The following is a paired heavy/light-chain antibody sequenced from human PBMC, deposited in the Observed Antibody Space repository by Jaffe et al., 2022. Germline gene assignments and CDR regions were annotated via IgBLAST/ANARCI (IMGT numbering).Heavy chain of an antibody. CDR2: ISGYGGST. CDR1: GFTFNNYA. J-gene: IGHJ4*02. D-gene: IGHD4-17*01. Sequence: EVQLLESGGDLVQPGGSLRLSCAASGFTFNNYAMSWVRQAPGKGLEWVSTISGYGGSTYFADSVKGRFTISRDNSKNILYLQMNSLRAEDTALYYCAKDRATVTTGFADFWGQGTLVTVSS. V-gene: IGHV3-23*01. CDR3: AKDRATVTTGFADF.
Light chain of an antibody. CDR2: KAS. Sequence: DVQVTQSPSTLSASVGDRVTITCRASQTIGSWLAWYQQKPGKAPKLLIYKASSLESGVPSRFSGSGSGTEFTLTISSLQPDDFATYFCQQYNSYSRTFGQGTKVEIK. CDR1: QTIGSW. V-gene: IGKV1-5*03. J-gene: IGKJ1*01. CDR3: QQYNSYSRT.